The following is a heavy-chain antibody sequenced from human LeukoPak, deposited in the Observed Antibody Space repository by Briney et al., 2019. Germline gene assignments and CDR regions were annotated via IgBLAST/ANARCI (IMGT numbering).Heavy chain of an antibody. J-gene: IGHJ3*02. CDR2: INTGNGNT. V-gene: IGHV1-3*04. D-gene: IGHD2-21*02. CDR3: ASFSYCGGDCADAFDI. Sequence: GASVKVSCKASGYTFTSNAMHWVRQAPGQRPEWMGWINTGNGNTKYSQKFQGRVTISRDTSANTAYMEVSSLRSDDTAVYYCASFSYCGGDCADAFDIWGQGTMVTVSS. CDR1: GYTFTSNA.